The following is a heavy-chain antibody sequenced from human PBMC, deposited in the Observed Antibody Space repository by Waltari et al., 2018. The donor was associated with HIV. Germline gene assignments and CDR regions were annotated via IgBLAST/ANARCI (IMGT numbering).Heavy chain of an antibody. CDR3: VKDMFGEYDY. D-gene: IGHD3-10*02. Sequence: EVQLVQSGGGLVQPGGSRRLSCAASGFSVSRYWMHLVRQIPGQGLVWVSRINPDGNTINYADSVRGRFTISRDYAKNTLYLQMNSLRDEDTAMYYCVKDMFGEYDYWGQGTLVTVSS. CDR2: INPDGNTI. J-gene: IGHJ4*02. CDR1: GFSVSRYW. V-gene: IGHV3-74*01.